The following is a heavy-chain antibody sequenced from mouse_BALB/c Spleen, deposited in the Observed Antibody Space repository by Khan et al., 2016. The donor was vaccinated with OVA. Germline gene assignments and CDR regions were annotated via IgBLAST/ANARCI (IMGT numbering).Heavy chain of an antibody. CDR2: ISSDGDYT. J-gene: IGHJ3*01. CDR1: GFTFSSYS. CDR3: ASHLTGSFAY. D-gene: IGHD4-1*01. Sequence: EVELVESGGDLVKPGGSLKLSCAASGFTFSSYSMSWVRQTPDKRLEWVASISSDGDYTYYPDSVKGRFTISRDNDKNTLYLQMSSLKSDDTAMYYCASHLTGSFAYWGKGTLVTVSA. V-gene: IGHV5-6*01.